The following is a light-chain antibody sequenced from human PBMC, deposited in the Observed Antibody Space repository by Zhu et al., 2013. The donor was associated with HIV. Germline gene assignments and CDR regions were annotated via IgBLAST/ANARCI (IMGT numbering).Light chain of an antibody. Sequence: QSVLTQPPSASGTPGQRVTISCSGSSSNIGSNYVYWYQQLPGTAPKLLIYGNNQRPSGVPDRFSGSKSGTSASLAISGLQSEDEADYYCAAWDGSLNVGVFGGGTKLTVL. CDR2: GNN. V-gene: IGLV1-47*01. CDR3: AAWDGSLNVGV. J-gene: IGLJ3*02. CDR1: SSNIGSNY.